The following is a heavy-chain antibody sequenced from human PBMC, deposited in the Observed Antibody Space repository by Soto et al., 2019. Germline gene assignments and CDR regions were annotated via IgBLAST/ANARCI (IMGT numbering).Heavy chain of an antibody. Sequence: GGSLRLSCAASGFTFDNYAMHWVRQAPGKGLEWVSGISWDSVSIDYADSVRGRFTISRDNARNSLYLRMSSLRPEDTALYYCAKDAAYYFDYWGQGTLVTVSS. CDR2: ISWDSVSI. CDR3: AKDAAYYFDY. V-gene: IGHV3-9*01. J-gene: IGHJ4*02. CDR1: GFTFDNYA. D-gene: IGHD6-25*01.